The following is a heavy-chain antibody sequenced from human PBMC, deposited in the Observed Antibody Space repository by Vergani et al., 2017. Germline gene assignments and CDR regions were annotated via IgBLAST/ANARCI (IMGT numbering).Heavy chain of an antibody. CDR3: AREVGHYYGSGDNWFDP. CDR2: IYHSGST. J-gene: IGHJ5*02. D-gene: IGHD3-10*01. Sequence: QVQLQQWGAGLLKPSETLSLTCAVYGGSFSGYYWSWIRQPPGKGLEWVGYIYHSGSTYYNPYLKSRVTISVDRSKNQFSLKLSSVTAADTAVYYWAREVGHYYGSGDNWFDPWGQGTLVTVSS. V-gene: IGHV4-34*01. CDR1: GGSFSGYY.